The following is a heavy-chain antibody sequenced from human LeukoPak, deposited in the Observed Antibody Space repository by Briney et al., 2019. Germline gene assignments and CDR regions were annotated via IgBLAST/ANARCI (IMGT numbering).Heavy chain of an antibody. CDR3: AKDRTPSRYLDSGGGHWDS. CDR1: GYTFSSYA. Sequence: QAGGSLRLSCTASGYTFSSYAMSWVRQAPGKGLEWVSTISGSGSSTYYADSVKGLFTISRDSSKNTLYLQMNSLRAEDTAVYYCAKDRTPSRYLDSGGGHWDSWGQGTLVTVSS. V-gene: IGHV3-23*01. D-gene: IGHD3-3*01. CDR2: ISGSGSST. J-gene: IGHJ4*02.